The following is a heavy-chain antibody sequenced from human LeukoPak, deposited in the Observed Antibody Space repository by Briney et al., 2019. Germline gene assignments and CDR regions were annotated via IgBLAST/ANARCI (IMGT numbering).Heavy chain of an antibody. D-gene: IGHD3-3*01. V-gene: IGHV4-38-2*01. Sequence: SETLSLTCAVSGYPISSGYYWGWIRQPPGKGLEWIGSIYHSGSTYYNPSLKSRVTISVDTSKNQFSLKLSSVTAADTAVYYCARRGYYDSVKWFDPWGQGTLVTVSS. J-gene: IGHJ5*02. CDR2: IYHSGST. CDR1: GYPISSGYY. CDR3: ARRGYYDSVKWFDP.